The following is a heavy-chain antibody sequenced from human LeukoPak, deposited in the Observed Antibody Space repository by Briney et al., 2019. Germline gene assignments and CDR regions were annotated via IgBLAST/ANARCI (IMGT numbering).Heavy chain of an antibody. V-gene: IGHV1-2*02. CDR2: INPNSGGT. J-gene: IGHJ4*02. CDR3: ARVRSSGYDEVPLDY. D-gene: IGHD5-12*01. CDR1: GYTFTGYY. Sequence: ATVKVSCKASGYTFTGYYMHWVRQAPGQGLEWMGWINPNSGGTNYAQKFQGRVTMTRDTSNSTAYMELSRLRSDDTAVYYCARVRSSGYDEVPLDYWGQGTLVTVSS.